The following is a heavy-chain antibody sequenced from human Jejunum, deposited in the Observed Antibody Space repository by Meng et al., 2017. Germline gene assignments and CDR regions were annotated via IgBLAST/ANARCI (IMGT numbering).Heavy chain of an antibody. V-gene: IGHV4-4*02. Sequence: QVQLQASGPGLVQPAGPLPLTCAASGGSISDSNWWSWVRQPPGKGLEWIGEIYHTGSTNYNPSLKSRVTMSLDKSKNQFFLDLTSVTAADTAVYYCARDLLGPAIAASGYFDPWGQGTLVTVSS. D-gene: IGHD5-12*01. J-gene: IGHJ5*02. CDR3: ARDLLGPAIAASGYFDP. CDR1: GGSISDSNW. CDR2: IYHTGST.